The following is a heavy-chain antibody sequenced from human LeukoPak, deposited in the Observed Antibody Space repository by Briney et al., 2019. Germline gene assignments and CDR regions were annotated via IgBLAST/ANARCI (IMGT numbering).Heavy chain of an antibody. CDR1: GYSFTSYW. D-gene: IGHD3-22*01. Sequence: GESLKISCKGSGYSFTSYWIGWVRQKPGKGLEWMGIIFPGDSDTRYSPSFQGQVTISADKPISTAYLQWSSLKASDTAMYYCARRLTYDSRAYYCLDYWGQGTLVTVSS. J-gene: IGHJ4*02. CDR2: IFPGDSDT. CDR3: ARRLTYDSRAYYCLDY. V-gene: IGHV5-51*01.